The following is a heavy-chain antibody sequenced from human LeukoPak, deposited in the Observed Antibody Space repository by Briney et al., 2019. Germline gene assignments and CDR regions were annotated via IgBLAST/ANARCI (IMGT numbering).Heavy chain of an antibody. CDR1: GFTFSSYW. Sequence: GGSLRLSCAASGFTFSSYWMSWVRQAPGKGLEWVANIKQDGSEKYYVDSVKGRFTISGDNAKNSLCLQMNSLRAEDTAVYYCARDLIAVATFDYWGQGTLVTVSS. CDR3: ARDLIAVATFDY. D-gene: IGHD6-19*01. J-gene: IGHJ4*02. CDR2: IKQDGSEK. V-gene: IGHV3-7*01.